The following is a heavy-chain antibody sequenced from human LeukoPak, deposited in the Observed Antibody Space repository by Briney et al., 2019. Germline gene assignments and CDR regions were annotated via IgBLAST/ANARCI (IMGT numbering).Heavy chain of an antibody. D-gene: IGHD1-26*01. CDR1: GFTVSSNY. CDR3: ARESYGDY. Sequence: PGGSLRLSCAASGFTVSSNYMSWVRQAPGEGLEWVSVIYNSGSTYYADSVKGRFTISRDNSKNTLYLQMNSLRAEDTAVYYCARESYGDYWGQGTLVTVSS. CDR2: IYNSGST. J-gene: IGHJ4*02. V-gene: IGHV3-53*01.